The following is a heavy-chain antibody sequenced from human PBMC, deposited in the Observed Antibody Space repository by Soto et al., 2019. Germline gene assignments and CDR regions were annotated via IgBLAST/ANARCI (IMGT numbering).Heavy chain of an antibody. D-gene: IGHD2-2*02. CDR3: ARGQGAAIGDYYYHGMDV. Sequence: EVQLVESGGGLVQPGGSLKLSCAASGFIFSGSAIHWVRQASGKGLEWVGRIRSRANNFATSSAASVKGRFTFSRDDSKNTAYLQMNTLNSEDTAVYYCARGQGAAIGDYYYHGMDVLGQGTTVTVSS. J-gene: IGHJ6*02. CDR1: GFIFSGSA. CDR2: IRSRANNFAT. V-gene: IGHV3-73*02.